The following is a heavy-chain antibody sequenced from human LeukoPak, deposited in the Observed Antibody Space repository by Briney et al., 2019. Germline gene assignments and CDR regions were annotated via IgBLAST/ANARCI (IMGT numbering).Heavy chain of an antibody. J-gene: IGHJ4*02. CDR1: GFTFSSYW. CDR3: AKDPLIELFPGSGYWKFGGYYFDY. D-gene: IGHD3-16*01. Sequence: PGGSLRLSCAASGFTFSSYWMSWVHQAPGKGLEWVANIKQDGSEKYYVDSVKGRFTISRDNAKNSLYLQMNSLRAEDTAVYYCAKDPLIELFPGSGYWKFGGYYFDYWGQGTLVTVSS. CDR2: IKQDGSEK. V-gene: IGHV3-7*01.